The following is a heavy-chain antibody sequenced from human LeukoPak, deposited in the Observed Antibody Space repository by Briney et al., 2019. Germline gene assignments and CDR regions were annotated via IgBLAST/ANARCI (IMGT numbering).Heavy chain of an antibody. CDR3: ARHIPAGIVVVIDAFDI. D-gene: IGHD3-22*01. V-gene: IGHV4-4*07. Sequence: SETLSLTCTVSGGSFSSYYWSWIRQPAGKGLEWIGRIYTSGSTNYNPSLKSRVTISVDTSKNQFSLKLSSVTAADTAVYYCARHIPAGIVVVIDAFDIWGQGTMVTVSS. CDR2: IYTSGST. CDR1: GGSFSSYY. J-gene: IGHJ3*02.